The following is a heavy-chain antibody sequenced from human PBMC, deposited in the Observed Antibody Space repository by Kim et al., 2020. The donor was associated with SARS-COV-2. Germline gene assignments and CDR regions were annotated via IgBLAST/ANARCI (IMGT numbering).Heavy chain of an antibody. CDR3: ARGFGVVILDY. J-gene: IGHJ4*02. CDR2: INHSGST. V-gene: IGHV4-34*01. D-gene: IGHD3-3*01. Sequence: SETLSLTCAVYGGSFSGYYWSWIRQPPGKGLEWIGEINHSGSTNYNPSLKSRVTISVDTSKNQFSLKLSSVTAADTAVYYCARGFGVVILDYWGQGTLVT. CDR1: GGSFSGYY.